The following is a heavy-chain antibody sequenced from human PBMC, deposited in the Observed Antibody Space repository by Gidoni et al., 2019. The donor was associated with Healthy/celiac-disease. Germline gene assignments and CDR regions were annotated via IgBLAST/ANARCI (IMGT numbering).Heavy chain of an antibody. D-gene: IGHD5-18*01. CDR3: ARDRGYSYGSDY. CDR2: ISSSSSYI. V-gene: IGHV3-21*01. Sequence: VRQAPGKGLEWVSSISSSSSYIYYADSVKGRFTISRDNAKNSLYLQMNSLRAEDTAVYYCARDRGYSYGSDYWGQGTLVTVSS. J-gene: IGHJ4*02.